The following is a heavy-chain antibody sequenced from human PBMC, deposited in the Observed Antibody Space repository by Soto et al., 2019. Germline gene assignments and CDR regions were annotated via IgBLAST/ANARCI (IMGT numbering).Heavy chain of an antibody. Sequence: LXLTCTVSGGSISSYYWSWIRQPAGKGLEWIGRIYTSGSTNYNPSLKSRVTMSVDTSKNQFSLKLSSVTAADTAVYYCARGGYSGYISDAFDIWGQGTMVTVSS. D-gene: IGHD5-12*01. V-gene: IGHV4-4*07. CDR3: ARGGYSGYISDAFDI. CDR2: IYTSGST. CDR1: GGSISSYY. J-gene: IGHJ3*02.